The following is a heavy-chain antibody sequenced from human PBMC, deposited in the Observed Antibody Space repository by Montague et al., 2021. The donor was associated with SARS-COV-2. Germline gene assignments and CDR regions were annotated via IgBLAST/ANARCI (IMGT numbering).Heavy chain of an antibody. V-gene: IGHV3-33*01. CDR1: GFTFSSYG. CDR3: ARVLSSYGMDV. CDR2: IWYDGSNK. J-gene: IGHJ6*02. Sequence: SLRLSCAASGFTFSSYGMHWVRQAPGKGLEWVAVIWYDGSNKYYADSVKGRFTISRDNSKNTLYLRMNSLRAEDTAVYYCARVLSSYGMDVWGQGTTVTVSS.